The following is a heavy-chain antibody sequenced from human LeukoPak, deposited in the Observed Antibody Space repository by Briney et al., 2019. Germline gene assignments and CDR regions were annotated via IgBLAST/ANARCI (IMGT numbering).Heavy chain of an antibody. CDR3: ARDRFPYCSSTSCYFDQ. Sequence: GGSLRLSCAASGFTFSNYAMHWVHQAPGKGLEWVAVISYDGSNKYYADSVKGRFTISRDNSKNTLYLQMNSLRAEDTAVYYCARDRFPYCSSTSCYFDQWGQGTLVTVSS. J-gene: IGHJ4*02. CDR1: GFTFSNYA. V-gene: IGHV3-30-3*01. D-gene: IGHD2-2*01. CDR2: ISYDGSNK.